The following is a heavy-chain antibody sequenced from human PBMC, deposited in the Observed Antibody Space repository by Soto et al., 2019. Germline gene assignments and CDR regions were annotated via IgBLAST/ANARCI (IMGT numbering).Heavy chain of an antibody. D-gene: IGHD3-3*01. J-gene: IGHJ4*02. CDR3: ARGGVSTRTFDY. CDR1: GYNFAGYW. Sequence: GESLKISCKGSGYNFAGYWIAWVRQMPGKGRELMGIIYPSDSDTRYRPSFQGQDTISADKSISSAYLQWSSLRASDTAMYYCARGGVSTRTFDYWGQGTPVTVSS. V-gene: IGHV5-51*01. CDR2: IYPSDSDT.